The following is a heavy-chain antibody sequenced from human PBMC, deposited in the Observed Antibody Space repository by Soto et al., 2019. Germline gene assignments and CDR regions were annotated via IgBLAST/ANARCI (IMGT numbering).Heavy chain of an antibody. CDR2: INPKSGGT. CDR1: GYSFTDYH. CDR3: ARGDSTDCSDGVCSFFYNHDMDV. Sequence: ASVKVSCKASGYSFTDYHIHWVRQAPGQGLEWLGRINPKSGGTSTAQKFQGWVTMTTDTSISTASMELTRLTSDDTAIYYCARGDSTDCSDGVCSFFYNHDMDVWGRGTTVTVSS. J-gene: IGHJ6*02. V-gene: IGHV1-2*04. D-gene: IGHD2-8*01.